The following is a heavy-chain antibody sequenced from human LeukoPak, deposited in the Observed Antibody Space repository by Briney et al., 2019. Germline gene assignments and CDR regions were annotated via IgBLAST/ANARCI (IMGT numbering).Heavy chain of an antibody. V-gene: IGHV3-48*04. Sequence: PGGSLRLPCAASGFTFSSYSMNWVRQAPGKGLEWVSYISSSGSTIYYADSVKGRFTISRDNAKNSLYLQMNSLRAEDTAVYYCARDLSLYCSGGSCYSLNYWGQGTLVTVSS. D-gene: IGHD2-15*01. J-gene: IGHJ4*02. CDR2: ISSSGSTI. CDR1: GFTFSSYS. CDR3: ARDLSLYCSGGSCYSLNY.